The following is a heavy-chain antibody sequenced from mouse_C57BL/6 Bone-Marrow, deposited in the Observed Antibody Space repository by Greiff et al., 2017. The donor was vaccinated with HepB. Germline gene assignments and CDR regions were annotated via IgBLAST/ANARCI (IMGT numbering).Heavy chain of an antibody. Sequence: EVQLQQSGTVLARPGASVKMSCKTSGYTFTSYWMHWVKQRPGQGLEWIGAIYPGNSDTSYNQKFKGKAKLTAVKSASTAYMELSSLTNEDSAGYYWTRTMTTGETPQRFAYWGQGTLVTVSA. D-gene: IGHD2-4*01. V-gene: IGHV1-5*01. CDR1: GYTFTSYW. J-gene: IGHJ3*01. CDR2: IYPGNSDT. CDR3: TRTMTTGETPQRFAY.